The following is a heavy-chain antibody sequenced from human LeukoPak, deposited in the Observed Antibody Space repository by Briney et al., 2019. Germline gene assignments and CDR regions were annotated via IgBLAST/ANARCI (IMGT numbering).Heavy chain of an antibody. CDR3: TNLGYTD. CDR2: IKDDGSGK. D-gene: IGHD5-18*01. J-gene: IGHJ4*02. Sequence: GGSLRLSCAASGFTLSDYVMAWIRQPPGKGLEWVASIKDDGSGKYYVDSVKGRFTISRDNDKNSLYLQMNSLGVEDTAVYYCTNLGYTDWGQGTLVTVSS. CDR1: GFTLSDYV. V-gene: IGHV3-7*01.